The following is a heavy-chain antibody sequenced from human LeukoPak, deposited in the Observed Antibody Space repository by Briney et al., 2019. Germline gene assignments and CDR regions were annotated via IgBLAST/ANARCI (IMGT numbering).Heavy chain of an antibody. CDR2: IDYSGST. J-gene: IGHJ4*02. Sequence: PSATLSLTCTVSGGSISSSSYYWGWIRQPPGKGLEWIGGIDYSGSTSYNPSLKSRVTLSVDPSKNQFSLKLSSVTAADTAVYYCARDGVGATTFDYWGQGTLVTVSS. V-gene: IGHV4-39*07. CDR1: GGSISSSSYY. CDR3: ARDGVGATTFDY. D-gene: IGHD1-26*01.